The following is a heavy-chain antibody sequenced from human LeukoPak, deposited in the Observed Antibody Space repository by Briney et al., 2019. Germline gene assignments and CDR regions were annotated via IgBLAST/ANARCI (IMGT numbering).Heavy chain of an antibody. D-gene: IGHD6-13*01. V-gene: IGHV1-18*04. CDR1: GYTFTGYY. CDR3: ARDRHSSSWHDAFDN. Sequence: ASVKVSCKASGYTFTGYYMHWVRQAPGQGLEWMGWISAYNGNTNYAQKLQGRVTMTTDTSTSTAYMELRSLRSDDTAVYYCARDRHSSSWHDAFDNWGQGTMVTVSS. CDR2: ISAYNGNT. J-gene: IGHJ3*02.